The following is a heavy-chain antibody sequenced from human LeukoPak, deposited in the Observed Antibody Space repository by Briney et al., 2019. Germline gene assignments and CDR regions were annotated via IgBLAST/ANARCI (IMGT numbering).Heavy chain of an antibody. CDR2: ISASGGSA. CDR1: GFTFSRYA. CDR3: AKDPNGDYVGGFDM. D-gene: IGHD4-17*01. J-gene: IGHJ3*02. Sequence: GGSLRLSCAASGFTFSRYAMSSVRHAPGKGPERVSGISASGGSAYPADSVKGRFTIFRDDTKNTLYLQMNGLTVEDTAVYYCAKDPNGDYVGGFDMRGQGTMVTVSS. V-gene: IGHV3-23*01.